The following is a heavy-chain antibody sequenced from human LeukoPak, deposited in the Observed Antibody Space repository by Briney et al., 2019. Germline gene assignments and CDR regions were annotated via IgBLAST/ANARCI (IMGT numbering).Heavy chain of an antibody. D-gene: IGHD3-10*01. CDR2: IYYTGKT. CDR1: GDSVSNGNYY. Sequence: SETPSLTCTVYGDSVSNGNYYWSWLRQPPGKALEWIGYIYYTGKTYYNPSLEGRVTILVDTSRNHFSVKLSSVTAADTAVYYCARSQNYYGSGDYWSQGTLVTVSS. J-gene: IGHJ4*02. CDR3: ARSQNYYGSGDY. V-gene: IGHV4-61*03.